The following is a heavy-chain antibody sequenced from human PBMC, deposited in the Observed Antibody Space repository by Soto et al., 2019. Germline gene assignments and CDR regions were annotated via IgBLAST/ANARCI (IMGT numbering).Heavy chain of an antibody. J-gene: IGHJ6*02. V-gene: IGHV3-23*01. CDR2: ISGSGGST. D-gene: IGHD3-3*01. Sequence: VGSLRLSCAASGFTFSSYAMSWGRQAPGKGLEWVSAISGSGGSTYYADSVKGRFTMSRDNSKNTLYLQMNSLIAEDTAVYYCAKVPTTFGVLTTDGMDVWGPGNTVTVFS. CDR3: AKVPTTFGVLTTDGMDV. CDR1: GFTFSSYA.